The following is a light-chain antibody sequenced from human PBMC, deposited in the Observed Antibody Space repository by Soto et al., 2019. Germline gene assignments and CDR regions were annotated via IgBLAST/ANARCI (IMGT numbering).Light chain of an antibody. J-gene: IGLJ2*01. CDR3: SAYRRGIIV. CDR1: HNDVGGHMY. CDR2: EID. V-gene: IGLV2-14*01. Sequence: QSVLTQPASVSGSPGQSITISCTGTHNDVGGHMYVSWYQHQAGKVPKLIIYEIDNRPSGVSDRFSGSKSGNTASLTISGLQAEDEAAYYCSAYRRGIIVFGGGTKLTVL.